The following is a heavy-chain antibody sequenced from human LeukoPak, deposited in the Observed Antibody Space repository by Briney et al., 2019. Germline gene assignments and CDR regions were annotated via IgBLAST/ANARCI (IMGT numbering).Heavy chain of an antibody. D-gene: IGHD2-21*01. J-gene: IGHJ6*04. Sequence: GGSLRLSCAASGFTVGSNYMSWVRQAPGKGLEWVSVIYSGGSTYYADSVKGRFTISRDNSKNTLYLQMNSLRAEDTAVYYCAKWISSHIVASGYYYGMDVWGKGTTVTVSS. CDR2: IYSGGST. CDR3: AKWISSHIVASGYYYGMDV. CDR1: GFTVGSNY. V-gene: IGHV3-53*01.